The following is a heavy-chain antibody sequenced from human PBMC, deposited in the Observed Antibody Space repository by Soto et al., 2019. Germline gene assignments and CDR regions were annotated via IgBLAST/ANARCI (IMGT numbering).Heavy chain of an antibody. D-gene: IGHD3-3*01. CDR2: INHSGST. CDR3: ASHYDFSISIPPSPPYFDY. J-gene: IGHJ4*02. CDR1: GGSFSGYY. V-gene: IGHV4-34*01. Sequence: PSETLSLTCAVYGGSFSGYYWSWIRQPPGKGLEWIGEINHSGSTNYNPSLKSRVTISVDTSKNQFSLKLSSVTAADTAVYYCASHYDFSISIPPSPPYFDYWGQGTLVTVSS.